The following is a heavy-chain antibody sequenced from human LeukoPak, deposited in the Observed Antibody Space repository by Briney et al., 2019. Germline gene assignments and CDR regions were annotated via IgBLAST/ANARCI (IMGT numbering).Heavy chain of an antibody. J-gene: IGHJ4*02. D-gene: IGHD5-12*01. CDR2: ISASDGST. V-gene: IGHV3-64*01. CDR3: AREERGLAIDY. CDR1: GFIFSNYA. Sequence: PGGSLRLPCAASGFIFSNYAMHWVRQAPGKGLEYVSAISASDGSTYYASSVKGRFTISRDNSKSILYLQMGSLGDEDMAVYYCAREERGLAIDYWGQGTLVTVSS.